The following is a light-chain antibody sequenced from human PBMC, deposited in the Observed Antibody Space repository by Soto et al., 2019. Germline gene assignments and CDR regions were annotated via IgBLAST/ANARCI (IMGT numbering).Light chain of an antibody. CDR2: EVS. V-gene: IGLV2-14*01. CDR3: SSXTSSNTWV. CDR1: SSDVGAYDY. J-gene: IGLJ3*02. Sequence: QSALTQPASVSGSPGQSITISCTGTSSDVGAYDYVSWYQQHPGKAPKLMISEVSNRPSGVSDRFSGSKSGNTASLTISGXXXXXXXXXXCSSXTSSNTWVFGGGTKLTVL.